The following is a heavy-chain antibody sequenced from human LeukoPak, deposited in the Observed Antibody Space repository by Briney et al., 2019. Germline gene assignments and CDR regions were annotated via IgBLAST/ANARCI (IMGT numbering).Heavy chain of an antibody. Sequence: GGSLRLSCAAPGFTFSSYAMSWVRQAPGKGLEWVSGISDSGDHTYYVDSVKGRFTISRDNSKNTFYMEMNSLRVEDTAMYYCAKDRVSVAGSYDSWGQGTLVTVSS. CDR1: GFTFSSYA. D-gene: IGHD6-19*01. J-gene: IGHJ4*02. CDR2: ISDSGDHT. CDR3: AKDRVSVAGSYDS. V-gene: IGHV3-23*01.